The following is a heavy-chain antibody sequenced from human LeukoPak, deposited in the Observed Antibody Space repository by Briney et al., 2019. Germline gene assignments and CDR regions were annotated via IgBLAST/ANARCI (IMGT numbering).Heavy chain of an antibody. Sequence: SETLSLTCTVSGGSISSSTYYWGWIRQPPGKGLEWIGSIYYSGSTYYNPSLKSRVTISVDTPKNQFSLKLSSVTAADTAVYYCARHLRDGYNYAFDYWGQGTLVTVSS. J-gene: IGHJ4*02. CDR2: IYYSGST. D-gene: IGHD5-24*01. V-gene: IGHV4-39*01. CDR3: ARHLRDGYNYAFDY. CDR1: GGSISSSTYY.